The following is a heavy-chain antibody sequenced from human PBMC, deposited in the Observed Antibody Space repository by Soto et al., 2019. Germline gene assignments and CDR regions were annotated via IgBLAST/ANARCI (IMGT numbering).Heavy chain of an antibody. CDR3: ARDGAWAAAGPYYYYGMDV. D-gene: IGHD6-13*01. CDR1: GFTFSSYA. J-gene: IGHJ6*02. CDR2: ISYDGSNK. V-gene: IGHV3-30-3*01. Sequence: VGSLRLSCAASGFTFSSYAMHWVRQAPGKGLEWVAVISYDGSNKYYADSVKGRFTISRDNSKNTLYLQMNSLRAEDTAVYYCARDGAWAAAGPYYYYGMDVWGQGTTVTVSS.